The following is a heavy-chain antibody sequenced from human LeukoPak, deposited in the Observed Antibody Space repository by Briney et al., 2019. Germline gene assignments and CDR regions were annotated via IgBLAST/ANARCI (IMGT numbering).Heavy chain of an antibody. CDR2: IYHSGST. D-gene: IGHD3-10*01. CDR3: ARDLGNFYGSGTLT. CDR1: GYSISSGYY. J-gene: IGHJ5*02. V-gene: IGHV4-38-2*02. Sequence: SETLSLTCTVSGYSISSGYYWGWIRQPPGKGLEWIGSIYHSGSTYYNPSLKSRVTISVDTSKNQFSLKLSSVTAADTAVYYCARDLGNFYGSGTLTWGQGTLVTVSS.